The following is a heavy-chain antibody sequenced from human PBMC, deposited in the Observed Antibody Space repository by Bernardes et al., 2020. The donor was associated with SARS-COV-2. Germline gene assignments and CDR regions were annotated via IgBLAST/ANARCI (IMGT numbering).Heavy chain of an antibody. CDR2: IYPGDSDT. Sequence: GACLKNSRKGSGYSFTRYWIGWVGPMPGKGLEGKGIIYPGDSDTRYSPSFQGQVTISADKSISTAYLQWSSLKASDTAMYYCEGQRSWFGDLLYPYYYYYGMDVWGQGTTVTVSS. J-gene: IGHJ6*02. CDR1: GYSFTRYW. D-gene: IGHD3-10*01. CDR3: EGQRSWFGDLLYPYYYYYGMDV. V-gene: IGHV5-51*01.